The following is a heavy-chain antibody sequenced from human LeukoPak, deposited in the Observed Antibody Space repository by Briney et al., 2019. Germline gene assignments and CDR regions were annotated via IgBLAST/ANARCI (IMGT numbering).Heavy chain of an antibody. D-gene: IGHD3-10*01. CDR2: ISSSGSTI. CDR3: ARGDGYYYGSGATLDSFDI. Sequence: ALXXSCAASGFTFSSYEMNWVRQAPGKGVEWVSYISSSGSTIYYADSVKGRFTISRDNAKNSLYLQMNSLRAEDTAVYYCARGDGYYYGSGATLDSFDIWGQGTMVTVSS. J-gene: IGHJ3*02. V-gene: IGHV3-48*03. CDR1: GFTFSSYE.